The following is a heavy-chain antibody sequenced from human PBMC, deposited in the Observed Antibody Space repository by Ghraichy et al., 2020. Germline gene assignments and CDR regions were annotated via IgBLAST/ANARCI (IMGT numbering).Heavy chain of an antibody. J-gene: IGHJ6*02. CDR3: ARVRTYSSGWYGDYYYAMDV. D-gene: IGHD6-19*01. Sequence: GGSLRLSCAASGFTFSSYSMNWVRQAPGKGLEWVSYISSSSSTIYYADSVKGRFTISRDNAKNSLYLQMNSLRDGDTAVYYCARVRTYSSGWYGDYYYAMDVWGQGTTVTVSS. CDR1: GFTFSSYS. V-gene: IGHV3-48*02. CDR2: ISSSSSTI.